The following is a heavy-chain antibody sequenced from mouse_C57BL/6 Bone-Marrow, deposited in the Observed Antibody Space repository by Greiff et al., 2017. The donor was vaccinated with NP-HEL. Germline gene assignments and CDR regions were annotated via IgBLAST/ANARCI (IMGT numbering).Heavy chain of an antibody. CDR3: ASHDYDGGGFAY. V-gene: IGHV5-15*01. D-gene: IGHD2-4*01. J-gene: IGHJ3*01. CDR2: ISNLAYSI. CDR1: GFTFSDYG. Sequence: EVKLVESGGGLVQPGGSLKLSCAASGFTFSDYGMAWVRQAPRQGPEWVAFISNLAYSIYYADTVTGRFTISRENAKNTLYLEMSSRRSEDTAMYYWASHDYDGGGFAYWGQGTLVTVSA.